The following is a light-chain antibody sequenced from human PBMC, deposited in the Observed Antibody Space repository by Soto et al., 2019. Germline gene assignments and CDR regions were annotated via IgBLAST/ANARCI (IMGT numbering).Light chain of an antibody. CDR3: QQCFSSRT. Sequence: DIQMTQSPSSLSASVGDRVIITCRASQNINNWLAWYQQKPGKAPKLLIYKVSSLECGVPSRFSGIGSGTGFTLTISRLQPDDFATYYFQQCFSSRTFGQGTKVEIK. CDR1: QNINNW. V-gene: IGKV1-5*03. J-gene: IGKJ1*01. CDR2: KVS.